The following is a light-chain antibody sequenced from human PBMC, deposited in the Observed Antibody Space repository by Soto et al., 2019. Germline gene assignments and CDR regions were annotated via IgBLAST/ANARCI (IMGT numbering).Light chain of an antibody. CDR1: QYITTF. CDR3: QQANTFPYT. V-gene: IGKV1D-12*01. CDR2: AAS. Sequence: DIQMTQSPSSVSASVGDRVTITCRASQYITTFLAWYQQKPGKVPKLLIYAASSLQSGVPSRFSGSGSGTDFTLTIDRLQPEDFATYYCQQANTFPYTFGQGTKLEIK. J-gene: IGKJ2*01.